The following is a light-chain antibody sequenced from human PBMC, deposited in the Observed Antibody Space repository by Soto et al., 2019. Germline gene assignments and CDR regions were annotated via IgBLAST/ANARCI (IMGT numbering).Light chain of an antibody. CDR1: SSDVGGYNY. CDR2: DVN. V-gene: IGLV2-11*01. J-gene: IGLJ1*01. CDR3: CSYAGPNV. Sequence: QPVLTQPRSVSGSPGQSVTISCTGTSSDVGGYNYVSWYQHHPGKAPKLMIYDVNKRLSGVPDRFSGSKSGNTASLTISGLQAEDEADYYCCSYAGPNVFGTGTKVTVL.